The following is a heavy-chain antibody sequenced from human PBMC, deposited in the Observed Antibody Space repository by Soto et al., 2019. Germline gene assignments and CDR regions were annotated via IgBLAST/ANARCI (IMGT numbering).Heavy chain of an antibody. D-gene: IGHD4-17*01. J-gene: IGHJ4*02. CDR1: GGSFSGYY. CDR2: INHSGST. CDR3: ARGMTTVTY. V-gene: IGHV4-34*01. Sequence: SETLSLTCAVYGGSFSGYYWSWIRQPPGKGLEWIGEINHSGSTNYNPSLKSRVTISVDTSKNQFSLKLSSVTAADTAGFYCARGMTTVTYWGQGTLVTVTS.